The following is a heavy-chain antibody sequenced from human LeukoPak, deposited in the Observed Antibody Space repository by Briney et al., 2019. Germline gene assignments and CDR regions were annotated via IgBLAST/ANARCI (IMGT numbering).Heavy chain of an antibody. D-gene: IGHD3-16*01. CDR3: ARGLTDGQGNYYYMDV. CDR2: IGTAGDT. CDR1: GFTFSSYD. V-gene: IGHV3-13*01. J-gene: IGHJ6*03. Sequence: GGSPRLSCAASGFTFSSYDMHWVRQATGKGLEWVSAIGTAGDTYYPGSVKGRFTISRENAKNSLYLQMNSLRAGDTAVYYCARGLTDGQGNYYYMDVWGKGTTVTVSS.